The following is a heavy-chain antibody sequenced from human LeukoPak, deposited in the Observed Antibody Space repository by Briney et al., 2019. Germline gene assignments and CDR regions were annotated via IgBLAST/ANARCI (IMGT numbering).Heavy chain of an antibody. CDR3: ARARYCSSTSCYAFDI. J-gene: IGHJ3*02. Sequence: PSETLSLTCTVSGGSISSSSYYRGWIRQPPGKGLEWIGSIYYSGSTNYNPSLKSRVTMSVDTSKNQFSLKLSSVTAADTAVYYCARARYCSSTSCYAFDIWGQGTMVTVSS. CDR1: GGSISSSSYY. V-gene: IGHV4-39*07. D-gene: IGHD2-2*01. CDR2: IYYSGST.